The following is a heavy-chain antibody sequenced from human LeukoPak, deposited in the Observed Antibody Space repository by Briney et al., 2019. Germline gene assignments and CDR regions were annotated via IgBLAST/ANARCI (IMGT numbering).Heavy chain of an antibody. CDR2: INPNSGGT. J-gene: IGHJ6*02. CDR1: GYTFTGYY. D-gene: IGHD2-15*01. CDR3: ARHFPTRYCSGGSCYTPTGDYYYGMDV. Sequence: ASVKVSCKASGYTFTGYYMHWVRQAPGQGLEWMGRINPNSGGTNYAQKFQGRVTMTRDTSISTAYMELSSLRSEDTAVYYCARHFPTRYCSGGSCYTPTGDYYYGMDVWGQGTTVTVSS. V-gene: IGHV1-2*06.